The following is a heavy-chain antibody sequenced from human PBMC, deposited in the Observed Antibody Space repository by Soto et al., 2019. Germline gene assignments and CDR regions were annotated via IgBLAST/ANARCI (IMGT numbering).Heavy chain of an antibody. CDR3: ANRNDYGSGSYFPFDH. CDR2: IIPIFGTA. J-gene: IGHJ4*02. V-gene: IGHV1-69*13. Sequence: SVKVSCKASGGTFSSYAISWVRQAPGQGLEWMGGIIPIFGTANYAQKFQGRVTITADESTSTAYMELSSLRSEDTAVYYCANRNDYGSGSYFPFDHWGQGTLVTVSS. D-gene: IGHD3-10*01. CDR1: GGTFSSYA.